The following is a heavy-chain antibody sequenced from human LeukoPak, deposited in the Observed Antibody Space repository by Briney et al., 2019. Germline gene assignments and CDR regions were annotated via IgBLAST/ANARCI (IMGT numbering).Heavy chain of an antibody. Sequence: GGSLRLSCVASGFTFGNYAMSWVRQAPGKGLEWVSTINPSGDSTYYADSVKGRFAISRDNSKNTLYLQVNSLRAEDTAVYYCAKSPRVVTSFDYWGQGTLVTVSS. CDR2: INPSGDST. V-gene: IGHV3-23*01. CDR3: AKSPRVVTSFDY. CDR1: GFTFGNYA. D-gene: IGHD4-23*01. J-gene: IGHJ4*02.